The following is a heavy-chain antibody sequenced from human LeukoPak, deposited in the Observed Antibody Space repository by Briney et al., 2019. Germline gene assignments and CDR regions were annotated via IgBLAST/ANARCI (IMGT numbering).Heavy chain of an antibody. V-gene: IGHV1-69-2*01. J-gene: IGHJ4*02. Sequence: ASEKVSCKVSGYTFTDYYMHWVQQAPGKGLEWMGLVDPEDGETIYAEKFQGRVTITADTSTDTAYVELSSLRSEDTAVYYCATPPHDLGATGEDYWGQGTLVTVSS. D-gene: IGHD1-26*01. CDR3: ATPPHDLGATGEDY. CDR2: VDPEDGET. CDR1: GYTFTDYY.